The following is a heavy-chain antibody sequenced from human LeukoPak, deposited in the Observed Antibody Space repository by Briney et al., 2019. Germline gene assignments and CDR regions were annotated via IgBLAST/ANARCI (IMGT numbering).Heavy chain of an antibody. D-gene: IGHD2-21*02. CDR1: GFSFDDYA. V-gene: IGHV3-9*01. Sequence: GGSLRLSCAASGFSFDDYAMHWVRQAPGKGLEWVAGISWNSENIGYADSVKGRFTISRDNAKNSLYLQMNSLRAEDTAVYYCAREMCGGDCYSPYYYGMDVWGQGTTVTVSS. J-gene: IGHJ6*02. CDR2: ISWNSENI. CDR3: AREMCGGDCYSPYYYGMDV.